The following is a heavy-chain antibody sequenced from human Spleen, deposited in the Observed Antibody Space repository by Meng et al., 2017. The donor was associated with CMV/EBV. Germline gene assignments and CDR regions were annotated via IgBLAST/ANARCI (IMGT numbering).Heavy chain of an antibody. D-gene: IGHD6-19*01. CDR1: RFTFSSYG. J-gene: IGHJ4*02. CDR2: IWYDGSNK. CDR3: ASAQYSSGWYDY. V-gene: IGHV3-33*01. Sequence: SCAASRFTFSSYGMHWVRQAPGKGLEWLAVIWYDGSNKYYADSVKGRFTISRDNSKNTLYLQMNSLRAEDTAVYYCASAQYSSGWYDYWGQRTLVTVSS.